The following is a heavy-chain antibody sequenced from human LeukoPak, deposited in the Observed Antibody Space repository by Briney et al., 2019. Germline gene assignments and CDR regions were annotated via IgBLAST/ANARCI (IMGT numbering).Heavy chain of an antibody. Sequence: AGGSLRLSCAASGFTFSNYEMNWVRQAPEKGLEWISYISSRSSVIYYADSVKGRFTISRDNAKNSLDLQMKSLRAEDTAVYYCARSLPYCTNTSCYLDPWGQGTLVTVSS. CDR3: ARSLPYCTNTSCYLDP. D-gene: IGHD2-2*01. CDR1: GFTFSNYE. J-gene: IGHJ5*02. CDR2: ISSRSSVI. V-gene: IGHV3-48*03.